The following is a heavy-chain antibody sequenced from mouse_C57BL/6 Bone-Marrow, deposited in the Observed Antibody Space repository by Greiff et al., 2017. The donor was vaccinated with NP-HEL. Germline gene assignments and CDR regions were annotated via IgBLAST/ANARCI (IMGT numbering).Heavy chain of an antibody. CDR3: ASVYYGNGGAY. Sequence: DVKLVESGGGLVKPGGSLKLSCAASGFTFSSYAMSWVRQTPEKRLEWVATISDGGSYTYYPDNVKGRFTISRDNAKNNLYLQMSHLKSEDTAMYYCASVYYGNGGAYWGQGTLVTVSA. CDR1: GFTFSSYA. J-gene: IGHJ3*01. CDR2: ISDGGSYT. D-gene: IGHD2-1*01. V-gene: IGHV5-4*03.